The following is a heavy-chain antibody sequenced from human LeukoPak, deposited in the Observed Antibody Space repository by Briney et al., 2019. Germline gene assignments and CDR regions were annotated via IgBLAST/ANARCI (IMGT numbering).Heavy chain of an antibody. D-gene: IGHD6-13*01. J-gene: IGHJ4*02. CDR1: GGSITSYY. CDR3: ARHIPGNPYFDY. CDR2: IYYSGTT. V-gene: IGHV4-59*08. Sequence: SETPSLTCTVSGGSITSYYWSWIRQPPGKGLEWIGYIYYSGTTNYNPPLKSRVTISVETSKNQFSLKLRSVTAADTAVYYCARHIPGNPYFDYWGQGTLVTVSS.